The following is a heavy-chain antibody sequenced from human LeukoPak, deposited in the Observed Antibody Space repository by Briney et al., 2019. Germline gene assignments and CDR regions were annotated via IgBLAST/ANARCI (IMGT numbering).Heavy chain of an antibody. CDR3: AKGHTYGMI. V-gene: IGHV3-11*01. CDR1: GFTFSDFY. Sequence: PGGSLRLSCAAYGFTFSDFYMTWLRQTPGKGPEWLSYISMNGTDMDYADSVRGRFTISGDNAKDTLYLQMNSLGAEDTAIYHCAKGHTYGMIWGQGTQVTVSS. D-gene: IGHD5-18*01. CDR2: ISMNGTDM. J-gene: IGHJ4*02.